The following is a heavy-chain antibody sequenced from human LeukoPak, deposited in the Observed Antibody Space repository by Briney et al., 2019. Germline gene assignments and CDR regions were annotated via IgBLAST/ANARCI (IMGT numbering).Heavy chain of an antibody. CDR2: IYPGDSDT. J-gene: IGHJ3*02. CDR3: ARHCSGGSRYRAAFDI. CDR1: GYSFTSYW. Sequence: GESLKISCKGSGYSFTSYWIGWVRQMPGKGLEWMGIIYPGDSDTRYSPSFQGQVTISADKSISTAYLQWSSLKASDTAMYYCARHCSGGSRYRAAFDIWGQGTMVTVSS. D-gene: IGHD2-15*01. V-gene: IGHV5-51*01.